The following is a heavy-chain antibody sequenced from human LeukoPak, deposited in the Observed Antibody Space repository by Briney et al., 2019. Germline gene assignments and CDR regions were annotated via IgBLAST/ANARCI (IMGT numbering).Heavy chain of an antibody. CDR3: ARSQDYGWHHFDY. CDR2: INSDGVNT. J-gene: IGHJ4*02. V-gene: IGHV3-74*01. Sequence: GGSLRLSRAASGFTFGLYWMHWVRQAPGKGLVWVSRINSDGVNTAYADSVKGRFTISRDNTKNTLNLQMNSLRAEDTAVYYCARSQDYGWHHFDYWGQGTLVTVSS. D-gene: IGHD4/OR15-4a*01. CDR1: GFTFGLYW.